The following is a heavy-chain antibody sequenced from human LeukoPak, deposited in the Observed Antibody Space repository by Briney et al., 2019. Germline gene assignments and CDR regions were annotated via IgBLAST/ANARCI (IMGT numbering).Heavy chain of an antibody. CDR1: GFTFSDHY. D-gene: IGHD1-26*01. CDR2: TRNKANSYTT. V-gene: IGHV3-72*01. J-gene: IGHJ3*02. CDR3: ARSSGSYSGGAFDI. Sequence: GGSLRLSCAASGFTFSDHYMDWVRQAPGKGLEWVGRTRNKANSYTTEYAASVRGRFTCSRDDSKNSLSLQMNSLKTEDTAMYYCARSSGSYSGGAFDIWGQGTMVTVSS.